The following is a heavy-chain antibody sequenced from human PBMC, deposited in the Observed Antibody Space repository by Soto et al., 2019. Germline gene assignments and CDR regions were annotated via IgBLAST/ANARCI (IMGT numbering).Heavy chain of an antibody. Sequence: SETLSLTCTVSGASISSSRSYWGWVRQPPGKGLEWIVSFYYTGGTYSTYYNPSLKSRVTISVDTSKSQFSLNLRSVTAADTAVYYCASPRQGNYHFLGGYYALDYWGQGTLVTVSS. CDR2: FYYTGGT. CDR1: GASISSSRSY. J-gene: IGHJ4*01. CDR3: ASPRQGNYHFLGGYYALDY. D-gene: IGHD3-3*01. V-gene: IGHV4-39*01.